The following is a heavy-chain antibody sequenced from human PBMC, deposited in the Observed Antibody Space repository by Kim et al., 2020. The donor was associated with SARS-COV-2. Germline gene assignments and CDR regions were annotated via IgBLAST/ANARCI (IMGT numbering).Heavy chain of an antibody. V-gene: IGHV7-4-1*02. Sequence: ASVKVSCKASGYSFTDYGINWVRQAPGRGLQWMGWINTDTRKSTYAQVFTGRFVFSLDTSVSTAYLQISSLNTDDTAVYYCARKLRGGYSLDYWGQGTLVTVSS. CDR2: INTDTRKS. CDR3: ARKLRGGYSLDY. CDR1: GYSFTDYG. J-gene: IGHJ4*02. D-gene: IGHD2-15*01.